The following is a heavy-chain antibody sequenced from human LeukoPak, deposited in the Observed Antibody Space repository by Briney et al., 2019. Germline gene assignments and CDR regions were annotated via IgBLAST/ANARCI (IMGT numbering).Heavy chain of an antibody. V-gene: IGHV1-69*13. CDR1: GGTFSSYA. CDR2: IIPIFGTA. Sequence: SVKVSCTASGGTFSSYAISWVRQAPGQGLEWMGGIIPIFGTANYAQKFQGRVTITADESTSTAYMELSSLRSEDTAVYYCARDDDCSGGSCSVYWGQGTLVTVSS. D-gene: IGHD2-15*01. CDR3: ARDDDCSGGSCSVY. J-gene: IGHJ4*02.